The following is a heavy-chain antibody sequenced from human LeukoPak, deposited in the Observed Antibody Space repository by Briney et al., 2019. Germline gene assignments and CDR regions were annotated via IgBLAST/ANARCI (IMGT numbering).Heavy chain of an antibody. CDR1: GGSISSYY. Sequence: SETLSLTCTVSGGSISSYYWSWIRQPPGKGLEWIGYIYYSGSTNYNPSLKSRVTISVDTSKNQFSLKLSSVTAADTAVYYCAKMGELSLDYFDYWGQGTLVTVSS. V-gene: IGHV4-59*01. CDR3: AKMGELSLDYFDY. CDR2: IYYSGST. D-gene: IGHD3-16*02. J-gene: IGHJ4*02.